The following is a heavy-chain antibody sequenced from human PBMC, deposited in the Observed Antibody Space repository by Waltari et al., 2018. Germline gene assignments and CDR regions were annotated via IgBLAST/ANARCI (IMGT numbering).Heavy chain of an antibody. V-gene: IGHV3-74*01. D-gene: IGHD5-18*01. J-gene: IGHJ4*02. CDR1: GIRFSGYG. CDR2: INRDGSSI. CDR3: ARKGGRGYTYGPFYYDS. Sequence: EVQLVEAGGDIVQPGGSRRLPWAASGIRFSGYGMPVGRQVPGKGMVWVSRINRDGSSISYSDSVKGRFTISRDNSKNMLYLQLNSLRAEDTAVYYCARKGGRGYTYGPFYYDSWGQGTLVTVSS.